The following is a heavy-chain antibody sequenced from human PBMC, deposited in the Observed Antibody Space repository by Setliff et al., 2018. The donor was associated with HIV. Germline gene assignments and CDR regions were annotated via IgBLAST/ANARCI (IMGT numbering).Heavy chain of an antibody. V-gene: IGHV1-46*01. D-gene: IGHD6-19*01. CDR1: GYTFTAFY. CDR3: AKDRVSGWNNWFDP. J-gene: IGHJ5*02. CDR2: INPSDGFT. Sequence: ASVKVSCKTSGYTFTAFYIHWVRQAPGQGLEWLGVINPSDGFTTRAQKFQGRLTMTRDTSTSTVHMDLSSLRSEDTAIYYFAKDRVSGWNNWFDPWGQGTQVTVSS.